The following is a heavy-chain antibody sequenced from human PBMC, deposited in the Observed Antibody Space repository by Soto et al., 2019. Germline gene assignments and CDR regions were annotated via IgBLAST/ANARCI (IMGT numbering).Heavy chain of an antibody. V-gene: IGHV1-3*01. CDR1: GYTFTSYA. Sequence: QVQLVQSGAEVKKPGASVKVSCKASGYTFTSYAMHWVRQAPGQRLEWMGWINAGNGNTKYSQKFQGRVTITRDTSASTAYMELSSLRSEDTAVYYCAREDSSRWSPNWYFDLWGRGTLVTVSS. D-gene: IGHD6-13*01. J-gene: IGHJ2*01. CDR3: AREDSSRWSPNWYFDL. CDR2: INAGNGNT.